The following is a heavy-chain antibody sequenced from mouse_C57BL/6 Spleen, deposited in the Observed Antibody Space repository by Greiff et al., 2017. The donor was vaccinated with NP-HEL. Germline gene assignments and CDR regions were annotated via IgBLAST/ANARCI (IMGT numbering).Heavy chain of an antibody. J-gene: IGHJ3*01. CDR2: ISYDGSN. Sequence: EVKVEESGPGLVKPSQSLSLTCSVTGYSITSGYYWNWIRQFPGNKLEWMGYISYDGSNNYNPSLKNRISITRDTSKNQFFLKLNSVTTEDTATYYCARGGVYYGSSYVDWFAYWGQGTLVTVSA. CDR1: GYSITSGYY. V-gene: IGHV3-6*01. CDR3: ARGGVYYGSSYVDWFAY. D-gene: IGHD1-1*01.